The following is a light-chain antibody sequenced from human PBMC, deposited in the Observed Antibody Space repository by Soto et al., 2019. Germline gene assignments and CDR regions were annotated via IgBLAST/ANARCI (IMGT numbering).Light chain of an antibody. CDR3: GADHGSGSDFVYV. CDR2: VGSGGIVG. CDR1: SAYSNYA. Sequence: QLVLTQPPSAAASLGASVTLTCTLSSAYSNYAVDWYQQRPGKGPRFVMRVGSGGIVGSKGEGIPDRFSVSGSGLNRYLTIKNVQEEDEGDYHCGADHGSGSDFVYVFGTGTKVPS. J-gene: IGLJ1*01. V-gene: IGLV9-49*01.